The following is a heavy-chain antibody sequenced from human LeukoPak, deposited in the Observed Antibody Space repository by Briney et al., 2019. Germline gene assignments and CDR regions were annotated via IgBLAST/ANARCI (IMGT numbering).Heavy chain of an antibody. CDR1: GFTFSSYA. D-gene: IGHD3-10*01. J-gene: IGHJ4*02. CDR3: AKDRASRLLWFGEYHY. Sequence: GGSLRLSCAASGFTFSSYAMSWVRQAPGKGLEWVSAISGSGGSTYYADSVKGRFTISRDNSKNTLYLQMNGLRAEDTAVYYCAKDRASRLLWFGEYHYWGQGTLVTVSS. CDR2: ISGSGGST. V-gene: IGHV3-23*01.